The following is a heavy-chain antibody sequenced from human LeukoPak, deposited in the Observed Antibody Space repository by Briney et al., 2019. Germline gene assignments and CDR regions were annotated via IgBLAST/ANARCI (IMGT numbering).Heavy chain of an antibody. D-gene: IGHD2-15*01. Sequence: GGSLRLSCEGSAFIFSGHWMNWVRQAPGEGLEWVSGIIDVGGTYYADSVKGRFTISRDSSKNTLYLQMNSLRAEDTATYYCAKDYCRGGNCPLPFFDSWGQGTLVTVSS. CDR3: AKDYCRGGNCPLPFFDS. CDR1: AFIFSGHW. J-gene: IGHJ4*02. CDR2: IIDVGGT. V-gene: IGHV3-23*01.